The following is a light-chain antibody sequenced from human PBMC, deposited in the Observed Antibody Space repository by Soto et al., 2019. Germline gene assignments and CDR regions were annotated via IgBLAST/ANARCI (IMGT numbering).Light chain of an antibody. V-gene: IGKV1-27*01. CDR2: AAS. CDR3: QKYNSAPPEA. CDR1: QAISNY. Sequence: DIQMTQSPSSLSASVGDRVTITCLASQAISNYLAWYQQKPGKVPKLLIYAASTLQSGVPSRFSRSGSGTDFTLTISSLQPEDVATYYCQKYNSAPPEAFGPGTKVDI. J-gene: IGKJ3*01.